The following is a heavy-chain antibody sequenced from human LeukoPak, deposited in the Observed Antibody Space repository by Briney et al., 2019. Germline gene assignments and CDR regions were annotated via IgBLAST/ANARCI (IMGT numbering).Heavy chain of an antibody. CDR1: GVTFSSYW. CDR2: ISYDGSNK. V-gene: IGHV3-30*02. Sequence: GGSLRLSCAASGVTFSSYWMSWVRQAPGKGLEWLTFISYDGSNKYYRDSVKGRFTISRDNSKSSLFLQMDSLRADDTAVYYCAKPSLSPFDIWGQGTLVTVSS. CDR3: AKPSLSPFDI. J-gene: IGHJ3*02.